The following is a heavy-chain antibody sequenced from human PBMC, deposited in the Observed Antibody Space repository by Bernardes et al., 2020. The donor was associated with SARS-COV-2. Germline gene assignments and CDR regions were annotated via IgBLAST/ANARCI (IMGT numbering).Heavy chain of an antibody. V-gene: IGHV3-49*03. Sequence: GGSLRLSRTGSGFCLDDHILSWFRQAPGTGLVWVGFSKSKAYGETTEYAASVKGRFIISRDHSKNIAYLQMNSLKTEDTAVYYCNYGDYISLDSWGQGTLVTVSS. CDR1: GFCLDDHI. J-gene: IGHJ4*02. D-gene: IGHD4-17*01. CDR2: SKSKAYGETT. CDR3: NYGDYISLDS.